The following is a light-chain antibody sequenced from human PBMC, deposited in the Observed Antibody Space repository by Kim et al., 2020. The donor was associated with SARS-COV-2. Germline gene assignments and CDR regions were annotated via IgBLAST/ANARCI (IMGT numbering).Light chain of an antibody. CDR2: AAS. CDR3: QQSYSTPWT. J-gene: IGKJ1*01. CDR1: QSSSSY. Sequence: ASVGDRVTITCRASQSSSSYLNWYQQKPGKAPKLLIYAASSLQSGVPSRFSGRGSGTDFTLTISSLQPEDFATYYCQQSYSTPWTFGQGTKVDIK. V-gene: IGKV1-39*01.